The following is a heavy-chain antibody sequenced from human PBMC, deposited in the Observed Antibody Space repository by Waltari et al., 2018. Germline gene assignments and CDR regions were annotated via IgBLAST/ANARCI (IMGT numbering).Heavy chain of an antibody. CDR1: GLTFSRFW. V-gene: IGHV3-7*01. Sequence: EVQLVESGGGLVQPGGSLRLSCAASGLTFSRFWMTWVRQAPGKGLEWVATINEDGSEKHYVDSVKGRFTISRDNAKNSLFLQMNSLRADDTAVYYCASGGHVDYCGQGTLVTVSS. CDR3: ASGGHVDY. J-gene: IGHJ4*02. CDR2: INEDGSEK.